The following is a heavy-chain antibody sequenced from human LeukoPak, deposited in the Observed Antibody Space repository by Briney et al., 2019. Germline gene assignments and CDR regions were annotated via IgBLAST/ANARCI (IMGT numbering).Heavy chain of an antibody. D-gene: IGHD3-22*01. CDR2: INHSGST. CDR1: GDSISSYY. J-gene: IGHJ3*02. V-gene: IGHV4-34*01. CDR3: ARYYDDAFDI. Sequence: SETLSLTCTVSGDSISSYYWSWIRQPPGKGLEWIGEINHSGSTNYNPSLKSRVTISVDTSKNQFSLKLSSVTAADTAVYYCARYYDDAFDIWGQGTMVTVSS.